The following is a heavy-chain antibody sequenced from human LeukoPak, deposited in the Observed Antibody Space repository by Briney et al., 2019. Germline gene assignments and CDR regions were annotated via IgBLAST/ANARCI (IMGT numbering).Heavy chain of an antibody. CDR3: ARDLFPYYYDSSGYGLGY. Sequence: GGSLRLSCAASGFTFSSYWMHWVRQAPGKGLVWVSRINSDGSSTSYADSVKGRFTISRDNAKNTLYLQMNSLRAEDTAVYYCARDLFPYYYDSSGYGLGYWGQGTLVTVSS. CDR1: GFTFSSYW. D-gene: IGHD3-22*01. V-gene: IGHV3-74*01. CDR2: INSDGSST. J-gene: IGHJ4*02.